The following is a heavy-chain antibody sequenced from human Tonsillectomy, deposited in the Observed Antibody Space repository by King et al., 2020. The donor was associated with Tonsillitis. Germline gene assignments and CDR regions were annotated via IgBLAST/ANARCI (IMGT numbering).Heavy chain of an antibody. Sequence: VQLVESGGGLVQPGRSLRLSCAASGFTFDDYAMHWVRQAPGKGLEWVSGISWNSGTIGYADSVKGRFTISRDNAKNSLYLQMNSLRADDTALYYCAKDPLSGSSWYGPFDSWGQGTLVTVSS. CDR1: GFTFDDYA. J-gene: IGHJ4*02. CDR3: AKDPLSGSSWYGPFDS. CDR2: ISWNSGTI. V-gene: IGHV3-9*01. D-gene: IGHD6-13*01.